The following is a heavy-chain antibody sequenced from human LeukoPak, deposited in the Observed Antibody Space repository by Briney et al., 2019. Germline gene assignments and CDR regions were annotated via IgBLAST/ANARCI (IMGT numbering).Heavy chain of an antibody. CDR2: IIPILGIA. CDR1: GGTFSSYA. D-gene: IGHD4-17*01. J-gene: IGHJ4*02. V-gene: IGHV1-69*04. Sequence: SVKVSCKASGGTFSSYAISWVRQAPGQGLEWMGRIIPILGIANYAQKFQGRVTITADKSTSTACMELSSLRSEDTAVYYCASPDPTVTTFTPFDYWGQGTLVTVSS. CDR3: ASPDPTVTTFTPFDY.